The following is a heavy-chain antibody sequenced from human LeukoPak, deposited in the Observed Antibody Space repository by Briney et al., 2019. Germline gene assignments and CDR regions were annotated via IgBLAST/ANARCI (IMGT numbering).Heavy chain of an antibody. CDR2: IIPIVDIA. CDR3: ARTQYCSSGSCYSNWFDP. Sequence: ASVKVSCKASGYTFTGYYMHWVRQAPGQGLEWMGSIIPIVDIANYAQKFQGRVTITADKSTNTAYMELSSLRSEDTAVYYCARTQYCSSGSCYSNWFDPWGQGTLVTVSS. D-gene: IGHD2-15*01. J-gene: IGHJ5*02. CDR1: GYTFTGYY. V-gene: IGHV1-69*02.